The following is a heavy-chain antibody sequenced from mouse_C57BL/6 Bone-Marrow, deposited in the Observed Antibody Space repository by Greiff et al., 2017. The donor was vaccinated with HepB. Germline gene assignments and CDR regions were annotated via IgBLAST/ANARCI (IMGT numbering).Heavy chain of an antibody. CDR3: ATGTPHYFDY. Sequence: VQLQQSGPVLVKPGASVKMSCKASGYTFTDYYMNWVKQSHGKSLEWIGVINPYNGGTSYNQKFKGKATLTVDKSSSTAYMELNSLTSEDSAVYYCATGTPHYFDYWGQGTTLTVSS. J-gene: IGHJ2*01. D-gene: IGHD4-1*01. CDR2: INPYNGGT. CDR1: GYTFTDYY. V-gene: IGHV1-19*01.